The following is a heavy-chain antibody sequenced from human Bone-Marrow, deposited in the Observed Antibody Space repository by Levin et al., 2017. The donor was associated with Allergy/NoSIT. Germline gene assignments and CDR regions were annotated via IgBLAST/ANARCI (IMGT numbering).Heavy chain of an antibody. CDR2: ISYDGSNK. CDR1: GFTFSSYA. J-gene: IGHJ6*02. Sequence: GESLKISCAASGFTFSSYAMHWVRQAPGKGLEWVAVISYDGSNKYYADSVKGRFTISRDNSKNTLYLQMNSLRAEDTAVYYCARERGYCSGGSCYGSTRSRVYYGMDVWGQGTTVTVSS. CDR3: ARERGYCSGGSCYGSTRSRVYYGMDV. V-gene: IGHV3-30*04. D-gene: IGHD2-15*01.